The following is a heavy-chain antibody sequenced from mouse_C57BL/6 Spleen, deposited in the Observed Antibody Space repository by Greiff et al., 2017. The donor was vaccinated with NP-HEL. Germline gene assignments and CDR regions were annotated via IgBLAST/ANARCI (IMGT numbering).Heavy chain of an antibody. Sequence: QVQLQQPGAELVKPEASVKLSCKASGYTFTSYWMQWVKQRPGQGLEWIGEIDPSDSYTNYNQKFKGKATLTVDTSSSTAYMQLSSLTSEDSAVYYCARWLPYWYFDVWGTGTTVTVSS. V-gene: IGHV1-50*01. CDR3: ARWLPYWYFDV. CDR1: GYTFTSYW. D-gene: IGHD2-2*01. J-gene: IGHJ1*03. CDR2: IDPSDSYT.